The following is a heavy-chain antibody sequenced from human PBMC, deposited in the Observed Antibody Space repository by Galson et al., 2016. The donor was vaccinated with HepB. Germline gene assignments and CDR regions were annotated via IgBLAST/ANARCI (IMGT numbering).Heavy chain of an antibody. Sequence: CAISGDSVSSDSATWNWIRQSPSRGLEWLGRTYKRAKWESDYVLSVKSRISINADTSKNQISLQMNSVSFEDTAVYYCARVPLLFVDAVGYDAFDIWGQGTLVTVSS. D-gene: IGHD3-22*01. J-gene: IGHJ3*02. V-gene: IGHV6-1*01. CDR1: GDSVSSDSAT. CDR2: TYKRAKWES. CDR3: ARVPLLFVDAVGYDAFDI.